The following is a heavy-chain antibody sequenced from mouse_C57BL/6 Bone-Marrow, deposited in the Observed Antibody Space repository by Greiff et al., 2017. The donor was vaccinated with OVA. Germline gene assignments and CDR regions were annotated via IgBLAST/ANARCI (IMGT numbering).Heavy chain of an antibody. CDR3: ARRNYDYPFAY. D-gene: IGHD2-4*01. V-gene: IGHV1-80*01. J-gene: IGHJ3*01. CDR2: IYPGDGDT. Sequence: QVQLKQSGAELVKPGASVKISCKASGYAFSSYWMNWVKQRPGKGLEWIGQIYPGDGDTNYNGKFKGKATLTADKSSSTAYMQLSSLTSEDSAVYFCARRNYDYPFAYWGQGTLVTVSA. CDR1: GYAFSSYW.